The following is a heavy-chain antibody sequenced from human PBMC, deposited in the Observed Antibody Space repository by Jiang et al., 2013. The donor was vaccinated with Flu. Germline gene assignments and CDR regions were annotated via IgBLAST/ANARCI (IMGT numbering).Heavy chain of an antibody. CDR2: ISAYNGNT. J-gene: IGHJ4*02. V-gene: IGHV1-18*04. Sequence: GAEVKKPGASVKVSCKASGYTFTSYDISWVRQAPGQGLEWMGWISAYNGNTNYAQKFQGRVTVTTDTSTSSAYMGLRNLRSDDTAVYYCARAPGYIAVAGSFDFWGREPWSPSPQ. CDR3: ARAPGYIAVAGSFDF. D-gene: IGHD6-19*01. CDR1: GYTFTSYD.